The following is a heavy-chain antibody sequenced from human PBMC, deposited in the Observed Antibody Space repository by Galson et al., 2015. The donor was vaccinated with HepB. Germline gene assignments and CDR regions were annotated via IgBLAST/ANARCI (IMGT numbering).Heavy chain of an antibody. Sequence: SLRLSCAASGFTFSSYAMSWVRQAPGKGLEWVSAISGSGGSTYYADSVKGRFTISRDNSKNTLYLQMNSLRAEDTAVYYCAKALTGIADPVADLLDYYYYYGMDVWGQGTTVTVSS. J-gene: IGHJ6*02. D-gene: IGHD6-13*01. CDR1: GFTFSSYA. CDR2: ISGSGGST. V-gene: IGHV3-23*01. CDR3: AKALTGIADPVADLLDYYYYYGMDV.